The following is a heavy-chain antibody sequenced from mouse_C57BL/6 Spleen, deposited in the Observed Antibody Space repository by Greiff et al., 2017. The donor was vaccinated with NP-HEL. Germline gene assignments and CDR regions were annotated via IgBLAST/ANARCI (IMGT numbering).Heavy chain of an antibody. V-gene: IGHV14-4*01. CDR3: TYHFDGYNAMDY. CDR2: IDPENGDT. CDR1: GFNIKDDY. D-gene: IGHD2-3*01. J-gene: IGHJ4*01. Sequence: EVQLQQSGAELVRPGASVKLSCTASGFNIKDDYMHWVKQRPEQGLEWIGWIDPENGDTEYASKFQGKATITADTSANTAYLQLSSLTSEDTAVYYCTYHFDGYNAMDYWGQGTSVTVSS.